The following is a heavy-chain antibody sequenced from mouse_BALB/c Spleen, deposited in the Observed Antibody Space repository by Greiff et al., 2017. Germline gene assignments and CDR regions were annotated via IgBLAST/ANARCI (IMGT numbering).Heavy chain of an antibody. V-gene: IGHV14-3*02. D-gene: IGHD2-3*01. Sequence: EVQLVESGAELVKPGASVKLSCTASGFNIKDTYMHWVKQRPEQGLEWIGRIDPANGNTKYDPKFQGKATITADTSSNTAYLQLSSLTSEDTAVYYCAYDGYYEYYAMDYWGQGTSVTVSS. CDR3: AYDGYYEYYAMDY. CDR2: IDPANGNT. J-gene: IGHJ4*01. CDR1: GFNIKDTY.